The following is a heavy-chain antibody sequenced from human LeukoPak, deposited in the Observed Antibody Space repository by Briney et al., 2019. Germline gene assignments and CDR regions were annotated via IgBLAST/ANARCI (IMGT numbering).Heavy chain of an antibody. V-gene: IGHV1-69*05. CDR3: ARGKDSSSWYWFAFDF. CDR2: IIPIFGTA. J-gene: IGHJ3*01. Sequence: SVKVSCKASGGTFSSYAISWVRQAPGQGLEWMGGIIPIFGTANYAQKFQGRVTMTRDMSTSTVYMELSSLRSEDTAVYYCARGKDSSSWYWFAFDFWGQGTMVTVSS. CDR1: GGTFSSYA. D-gene: IGHD6-13*01.